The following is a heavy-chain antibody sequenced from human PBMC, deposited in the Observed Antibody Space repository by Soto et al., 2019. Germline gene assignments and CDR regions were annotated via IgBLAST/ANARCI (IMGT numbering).Heavy chain of an antibody. V-gene: IGHV3-23*01. CDR2: ISGSGSDT. Sequence: GGSLRLSCAASGFPFSNYAMSWVRQAPGKGLEWVSAISGSGSDTHYADSVKGRFTISRDNSKNTLYLQMNSLRAEETALYYCAKRYYYGSGTYYDTTFDSWGQGTLVTVSS. J-gene: IGHJ4*02. CDR1: GFPFSNYA. D-gene: IGHD3-10*01. CDR3: AKRYYYGSGTYYDTTFDS.